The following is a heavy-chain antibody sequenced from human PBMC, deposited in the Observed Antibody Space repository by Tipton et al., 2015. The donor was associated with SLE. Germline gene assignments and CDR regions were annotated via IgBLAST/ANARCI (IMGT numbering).Heavy chain of an antibody. D-gene: IGHD1-26*01. CDR2: IYYSGST. CDR3: ARRGSWWYFDL. Sequence: TLSLTCTVSGGSVSRNYYYWAWIRQSPGKGLEWIGSIYYSGSTYYNPSLKSRVTISVDTSKNQFSLKLSSVTAADTAVYYCARRGSWWYFDLWGRGTLVTVSS. V-gene: IGHV4-39*01. CDR1: GGSVSRNYYY. J-gene: IGHJ2*01.